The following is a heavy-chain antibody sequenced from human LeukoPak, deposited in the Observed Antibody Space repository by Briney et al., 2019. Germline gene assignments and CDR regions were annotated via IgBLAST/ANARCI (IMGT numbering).Heavy chain of an antibody. CDR2: ISWNSGSI. D-gene: IGHD5/OR15-5a*01. Sequence: GRSLRLSCAASGFTFDDYAMHWVRQAPGKGLEWVSGISWNSGSIGYADSVEGRFTISRDNAKNSLYLQMNSLRAEDTALYYCASVYPGGYWGQGTLVTVSS. CDR1: GFTFDDYA. J-gene: IGHJ4*02. V-gene: IGHV3-9*01. CDR3: ASVYPGGY.